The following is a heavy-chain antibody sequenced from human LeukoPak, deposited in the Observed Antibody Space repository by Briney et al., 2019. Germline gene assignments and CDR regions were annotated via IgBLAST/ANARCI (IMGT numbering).Heavy chain of an antibody. V-gene: IGHV4-61*02. J-gene: IGHJ4*02. CDR3: ARRYGSGSSGTFDY. CDR2: IYTSGST. D-gene: IGHD3-10*01. Sequence: SETLSLTCTVSGGSISSGAYYWSWIRQPAGKGLEWIGRIYTSGSTNYNPSLKSRITISVDTSKNQFSLKLSFVTAADTAVYYCARRYGSGSSGTFDYWGQGTLVTVSS. CDR1: GGSISSGAYY.